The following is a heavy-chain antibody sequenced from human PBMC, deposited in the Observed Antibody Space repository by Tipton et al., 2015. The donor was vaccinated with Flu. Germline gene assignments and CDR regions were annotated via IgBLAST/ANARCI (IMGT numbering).Heavy chain of an antibody. D-gene: IGHD3-3*01. CDR3: AREESGFWSGYRGWFDP. CDR1: GGSISSSSYY. J-gene: IGHJ5*02. CDR2: IYYSGST. Sequence: LRLSCTVSGGSISSSSYYWGWIRQPPGKGLEWIGSIYYSGSTYYNPSLKSRVTISVDTSKNQFSLKLSSVTAADTAVYYCAREESGFWSGYRGWFDPWGQGTLVTVSS. V-gene: IGHV4-39*07.